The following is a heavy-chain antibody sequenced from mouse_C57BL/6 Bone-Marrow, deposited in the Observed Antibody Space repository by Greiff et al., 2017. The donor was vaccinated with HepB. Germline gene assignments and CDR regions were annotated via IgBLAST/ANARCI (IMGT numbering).Heavy chain of an antibody. Sequence: QVQLQQSGPELVKPGASVKISCKASGYTFSGYWINWVKQRPGKGLEWIGRIYPGDGDTKYNGKFKGKATLTADKSSSTAYMQLSSLTSEDAAVYSCALITTVVAFDYWGQGTTLPVTS. CDR1: GYTFSGYW. J-gene: IGHJ2*01. CDR3: ALITTVVAFDY. CDR2: IYPGDGDT. D-gene: IGHD1-1*01. V-gene: IGHV1-82*01.